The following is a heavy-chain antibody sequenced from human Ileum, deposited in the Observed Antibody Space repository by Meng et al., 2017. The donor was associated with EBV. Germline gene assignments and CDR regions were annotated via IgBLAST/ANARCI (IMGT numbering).Heavy chain of an antibody. D-gene: IGHD1-7*01. V-gene: IGHV4-39*07. CDR3: GRDQGRELINH. Sequence: LMRQEPGPGVLEQLDTLLFPSPIPAGHISMRCDDWGRSRQPQGKGLEWIGSIYYSGSTSYNPSLKSRVATSVDTSKNQFSLKLSSVTAADTAVYYCGRDQGRELINHWGQGTLVTVSS. CDR1: AGHISMRCDD. CDR2: IYYSGST. J-gene: IGHJ4*02.